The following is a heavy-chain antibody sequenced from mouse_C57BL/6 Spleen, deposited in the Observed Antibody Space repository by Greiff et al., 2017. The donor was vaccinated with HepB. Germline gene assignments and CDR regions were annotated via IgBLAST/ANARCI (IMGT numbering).Heavy chain of an antibody. CDR3: AREDITTVVAPYY. V-gene: IGHV1-82*01. CDR2: IYPGDGDT. J-gene: IGHJ2*01. CDR1: GYAFSSSW. D-gene: IGHD1-1*01. Sequence: VQLHQSGPELVKPGASVKISCKASGYAFSSSWMNWVKQRPGKGLEWIGRIYPGDGDTNYNGKFKGKATLTADKSSSTAYMQLSSLTSEDSAVYFCAREDITTVVAPYYWGQGTTLTVSS.